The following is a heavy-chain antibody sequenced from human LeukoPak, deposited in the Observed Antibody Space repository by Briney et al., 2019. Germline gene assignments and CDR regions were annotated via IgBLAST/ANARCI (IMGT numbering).Heavy chain of an antibody. Sequence: PGGSLRLSCAAYGFTFSSYAMSWVRQAPGKGLEWVSAISGSGGSTYYADSVKGRFTISRDNSKNTLYLQMNSLRAEDTAVYYCAKDGHTYCGGDCYAYYFDYWGQGTLVTVSS. J-gene: IGHJ4*02. V-gene: IGHV3-23*01. CDR3: AKDGHTYCGGDCYAYYFDY. D-gene: IGHD2-21*02. CDR1: GFTFSSYA. CDR2: ISGSGGST.